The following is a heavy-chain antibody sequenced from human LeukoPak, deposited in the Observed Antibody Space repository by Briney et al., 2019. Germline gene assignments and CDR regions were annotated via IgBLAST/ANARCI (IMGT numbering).Heavy chain of an antibody. Sequence: PSQTLSLTCTVSGGSISSGDYYWSWIRQPPGKGLEWIGYIYYSGSTNYNPSLKSRVTVSVDTSKNQFSLNLSSVTAADTAVYYCARFAGWMSRPRIDYWGQGTLVTVSS. CDR1: GGSISSGDYY. D-gene: IGHD6-19*01. V-gene: IGHV4-30-4*08. J-gene: IGHJ4*02. CDR3: ARFAGWMSRPRIDY. CDR2: IYYSGST.